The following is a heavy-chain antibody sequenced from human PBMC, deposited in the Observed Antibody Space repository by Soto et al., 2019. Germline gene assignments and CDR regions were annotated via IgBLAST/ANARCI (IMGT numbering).Heavy chain of an antibody. J-gene: IGHJ4*02. CDR2: VIPVFLNS. Sequence: SVKVSCKASGGTFDRYAISWVRQAPGQGLEWMGGVIPVFLNSNYAQKFQGRVTITADKSTNTVYMEMNSLKSEDTAVYYCVRGGGEMANPPPYLYWGQGTQVTVSS. CDR1: GGTFDRYA. CDR3: VRGGGEMANPPPYLY. D-gene: IGHD3-16*01. V-gene: IGHV1-69*06.